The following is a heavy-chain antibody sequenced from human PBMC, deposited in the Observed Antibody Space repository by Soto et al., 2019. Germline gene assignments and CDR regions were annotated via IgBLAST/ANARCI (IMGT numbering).Heavy chain of an antibody. Sequence: EVQLVQSGAEVKKPGESLKISCKGSGYSFTSYWIVWVRQMPGKGLEWMGIIYPGDSETRYSPSLQGQVTMSADKSTSTAYLQWSSLKASDTAMYYCARRSYCDGDCTRRPYDYYVMEVWGQGTTVNVSS. J-gene: IGHJ6*01. CDR1: GYSFTSYW. CDR2: IYPGDSET. D-gene: IGHD2-21*02. CDR3: ARRSYCDGDCTRRPYDYYVMEV. V-gene: IGHV5-51*01.